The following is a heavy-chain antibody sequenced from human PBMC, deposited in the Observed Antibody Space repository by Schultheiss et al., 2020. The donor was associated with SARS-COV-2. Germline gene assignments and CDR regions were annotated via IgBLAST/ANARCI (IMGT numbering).Heavy chain of an antibody. CDR1: GLDTYT. V-gene: IGHV3-21*05. CDR2: ISSSSSYI. Sequence: GGSLRLSCAVSGLDTYTMNWVRQAPGKGLEWVSYISSSSSYIYYADSVKGRFTISRDNSKNTLYLQMNSLRAEDTAVYYCAKDRGLVVVITTPDYWGQGTLVTVSS. J-gene: IGHJ4*02. CDR3: AKDRGLVVVITTPDY. D-gene: IGHD3-22*01.